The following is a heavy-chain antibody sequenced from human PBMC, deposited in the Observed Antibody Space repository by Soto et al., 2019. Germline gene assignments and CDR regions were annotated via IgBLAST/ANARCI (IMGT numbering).Heavy chain of an antibody. CDR3: AKYSGSYPVYNGLSL. Sequence: EVQLLESGGGLVQPGGSLRLSCAASGFPFSTSAMNWVRQAPGKGLEWVSIISASSDAAYYAESVKGRFASSRDNSKNTRYLQMKSLRAEDTAVYYCAKYSGSYPVYNGLSLWGQGTTVTVS. D-gene: IGHD1-26*01. CDR1: GFPFSTSA. J-gene: IGHJ6*02. V-gene: IGHV3-23*01. CDR2: ISASSDAA.